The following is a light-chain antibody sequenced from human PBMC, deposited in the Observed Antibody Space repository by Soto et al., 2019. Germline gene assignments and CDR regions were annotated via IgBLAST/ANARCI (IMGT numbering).Light chain of an antibody. CDR2: KAS. V-gene: IGKV1-5*03. Sequence: DIQMTQSPSTLSASVGDRVTITCRASQSISTWLAWYQQKPVKAPKLLIYKASSLESGVPSRFSGRGSGAEFTLTTSSLQPDHFATYYCQQYNSFSFTFGPGTKVDIK. J-gene: IGKJ3*01. CDR3: QQYNSFSFT. CDR1: QSISTW.